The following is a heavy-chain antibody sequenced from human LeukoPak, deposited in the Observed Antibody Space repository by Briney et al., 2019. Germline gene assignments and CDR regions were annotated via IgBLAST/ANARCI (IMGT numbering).Heavy chain of an antibody. Sequence: GGSLRLSCAASGFTFSSYWMSWVRQAPGKGLEWVANIKQDGSEKYYVDSVKGRFTISRDNAKNSLYLQMNSLRVEDTAVYYCARRNTVTTFYYFDYWGQGTLVTVSS. D-gene: IGHD4-11*01. J-gene: IGHJ4*02. V-gene: IGHV3-7*01. CDR2: IKQDGSEK. CDR3: ARRNTVTTFYYFDY. CDR1: GFTFSSYW.